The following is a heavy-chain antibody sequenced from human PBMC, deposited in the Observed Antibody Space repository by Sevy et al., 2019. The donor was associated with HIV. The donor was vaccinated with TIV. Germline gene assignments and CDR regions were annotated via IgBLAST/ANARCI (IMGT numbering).Heavy chain of an antibody. CDR3: ARAGGLAYCGRDCYPRGRYFDY. CDR1: GFTFSSYW. V-gene: IGHV3-74*01. J-gene: IGHJ4*02. CDR2: INSDGSST. Sequence: GGSLRLSCAASGFTFSSYWMHWVRQAPGKGLVWVSRINSDGSSTSYADSVKGRFTISRDNAKNTLYLQMNSLRAEDTAVYYCARAGGLAYCGRDCYPRGRYFDYWGQGTLVTVSS. D-gene: IGHD2-21*02.